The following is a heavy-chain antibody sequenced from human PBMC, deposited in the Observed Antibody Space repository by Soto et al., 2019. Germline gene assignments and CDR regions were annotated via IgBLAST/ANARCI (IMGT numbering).Heavy chain of an antibody. CDR3: ARRITMVRGPYYYYGMDV. V-gene: IGHV3-48*02. CDR2: ISSTSSTK. J-gene: IGHJ6*02. CDR1: GFTFSIHG. Sequence: GGSLRLSCDASGFTFSIHGMTWDRQAPGTGLERVAFISSTSSTKNYADSVKGRFTISRDNTKNSLYLQMSSLRDEDTAVYYCARRITMVRGPYYYYGMDVWGQGTTVTVSS. D-gene: IGHD3-10*01.